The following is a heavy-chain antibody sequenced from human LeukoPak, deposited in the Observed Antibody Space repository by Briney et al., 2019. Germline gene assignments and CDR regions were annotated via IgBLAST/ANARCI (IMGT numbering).Heavy chain of an antibody. Sequence: GGSLRLSCAASGFTFSSYAMHWVRQAPGKGLEWVAVISHDGSNKYYADSVKGRFTISRDNSKNTLYLQMNSLRAEDTAVYYCARGPEDFWSGPYFDYWGQGTLVTVSS. D-gene: IGHD3-3*01. J-gene: IGHJ4*02. CDR2: ISHDGSNK. V-gene: IGHV3-30-3*01. CDR1: GFTFSSYA. CDR3: ARGPEDFWSGPYFDY.